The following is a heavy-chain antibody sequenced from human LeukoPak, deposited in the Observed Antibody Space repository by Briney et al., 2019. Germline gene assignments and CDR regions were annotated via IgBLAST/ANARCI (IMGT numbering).Heavy chain of an antibody. D-gene: IGHD1-1*01. V-gene: IGHV3-48*01. CDR2: ISSSSTI. Sequence: PGGSLRLSCAASGFTFSSYSMNWVRQAPGKGLEWVSYISSSSTIYYADSVKGRFTISRDNAKNSLYLQMNSLRAEDTAVYYCARLNPHSNDWPKYYFDYWGQGTLVTVSS. J-gene: IGHJ4*02. CDR3: ARLNPHSNDWPKYYFDY. CDR1: GFTFSSYS.